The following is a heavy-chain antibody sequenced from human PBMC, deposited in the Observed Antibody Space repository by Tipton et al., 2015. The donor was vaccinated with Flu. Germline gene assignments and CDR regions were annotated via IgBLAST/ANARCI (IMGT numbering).Heavy chain of an antibody. CDR2: VSRTGST. V-gene: IGHV4-38-2*01. Sequence: LRLSCAVSGDSISSDFYWAWFRQYPGKGLEWIGSVSRTGSTIYNPSLKSRVTISIDTSKNQFSLNMRSVTAADMAVYYCARRDYSNYVSDPKSWFYPWGQGTLVAVSS. D-gene: IGHD4-11*01. CDR1: GDSISSDFY. J-gene: IGHJ5*02. CDR3: ARRDYSNYVSDPKSWFYP.